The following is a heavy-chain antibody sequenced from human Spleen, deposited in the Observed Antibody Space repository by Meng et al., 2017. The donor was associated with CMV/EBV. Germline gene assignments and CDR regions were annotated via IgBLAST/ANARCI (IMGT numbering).Heavy chain of an antibody. D-gene: IGHD2-2*01. J-gene: IGHJ6*02. Sequence: SVKVSCKASRGTFSSYTLTWVRQAPGQGLEWMGKIIPMVAKANYAQKFQGRVTITADKSTYTAYMELSSLRSEDTAVYYCARGGYCSSTSCSNDVGYYYGMDVWGQGTTVTVSS. V-gene: IGHV1-69*08. CDR2: IIPMVAKA. CDR1: RGTFSSYT. CDR3: ARGGYCSSTSCSNDVGYYYGMDV.